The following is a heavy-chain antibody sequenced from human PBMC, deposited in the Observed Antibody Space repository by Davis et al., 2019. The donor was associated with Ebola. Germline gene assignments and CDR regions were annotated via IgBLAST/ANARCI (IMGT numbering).Heavy chain of an antibody. D-gene: IGHD3-22*01. CDR1: GGTFSSYA. V-gene: IGHV1-69*04. J-gene: IGHJ6*02. CDR2: IIPILGIA. Sequence: SVKVSCKASGGTFSSYAISWVRQAPGQGLEWMGRIIPILGIANYAQKFQGRVTITADKSTSTAYMELSSLRSEDTAVYYCARDPTSQGATDGYYYDSSSYGMDVWGQGTTVTVSS. CDR3: ARDPTSQGATDGYYYDSSSYGMDV.